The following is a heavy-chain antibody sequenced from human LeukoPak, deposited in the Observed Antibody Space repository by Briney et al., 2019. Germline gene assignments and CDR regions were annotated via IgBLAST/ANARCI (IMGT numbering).Heavy chain of an antibody. J-gene: IGHJ6*02. V-gene: IGHV3-11*01. D-gene: IGHD1-26*01. CDR3: ARDFVGSSYYYYYGMDV. CDR2: ISSSGSTI. CDR1: GFTFSDYY. Sequence: PGGSLRLSCAASGFTFSDYYMSWIGQARGKGLEWVSYISSSGSTIYYADSVKGRFTISRDNAKNSLYLQMNSLRAEDTAVYYCARDFVGSSYYYYYGMDVWGQGTMVTVSS.